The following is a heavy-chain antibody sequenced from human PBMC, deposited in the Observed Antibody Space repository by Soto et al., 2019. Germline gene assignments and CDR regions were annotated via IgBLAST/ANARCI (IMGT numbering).Heavy chain of an antibody. J-gene: IGHJ4*02. CDR1: GFTFSDYY. D-gene: IGHD1-7*01. CDR2: SRDKGNSYST. CDR3: TRSIPGTTSSDY. Sequence: ELQLVESGGGLVQPGGSLRLSCAGSGFTFSDYYIDWVRQAPGKGLEWVGSSRDKGNSYSTDYAASVKGRFTVSRDASKNSLYLQMNSLKTEDTALYYCTRSIPGTTSSDYWGQGTLVTVSS. V-gene: IGHV3-72*01.